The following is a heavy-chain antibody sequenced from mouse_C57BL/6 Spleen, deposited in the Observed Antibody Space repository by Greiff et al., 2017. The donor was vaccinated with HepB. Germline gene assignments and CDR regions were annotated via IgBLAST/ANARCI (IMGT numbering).Heavy chain of an antibody. D-gene: IGHD1-1*01. CDR2: INPSNGGT. CDR1: GYTFTSYW. CDR3: ARGATVVAYYAMDY. V-gene: IGHV1-53*01. Sequence: QVHVKQPGTELVKPGASVKLSCKASGYTFTSYWMHWVKQRPGQGLEWIGNINPSNGGTNYNEKFKSKATLTVDKSSSTAYMQLSSLTSEDSAVYYCARGATVVAYYAMDYWGQGTSVTVSS. J-gene: IGHJ4*01.